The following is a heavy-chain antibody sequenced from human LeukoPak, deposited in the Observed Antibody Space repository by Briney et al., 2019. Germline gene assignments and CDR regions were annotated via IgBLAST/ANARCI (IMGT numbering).Heavy chain of an antibody. CDR2: ITPDGDAA. CDR1: GFTFSGHW. CDR3: TRSGYSNGYDY. Sequence: GGSLRLSCVASGFTFSGHWMHWVRQVPGKGLMAVSRITPDGDAAAYADSVKGRFTISRDNAKNTLYLEMNSLTAEDTALYHCTRSGYSNGYDYWGQGTLVTVSS. D-gene: IGHD2-15*01. V-gene: IGHV3-74*03. J-gene: IGHJ4*02.